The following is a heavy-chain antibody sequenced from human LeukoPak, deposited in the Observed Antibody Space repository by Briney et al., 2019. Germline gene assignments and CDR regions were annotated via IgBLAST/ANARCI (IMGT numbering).Heavy chain of an antibody. CDR2: IYESGST. V-gene: IGHV4-39*01. Sequence: PSETPSLTCTVSGGSISGSTYYWGWIRQPPGKGLEWIGSIYESGSTSYNPSLKSRTTMSVDTSKNQFSLIVTSVTAADTAVYYCARGTAYFDNDYWGQGTLVTVSS. D-gene: IGHD3-9*01. CDR1: GGSISGSTYY. CDR3: ARGTAYFDNDY. J-gene: IGHJ4*02.